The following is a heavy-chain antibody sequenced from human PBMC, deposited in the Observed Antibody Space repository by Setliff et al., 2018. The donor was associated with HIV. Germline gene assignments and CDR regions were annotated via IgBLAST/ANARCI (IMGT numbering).Heavy chain of an antibody. CDR3: VRVGPWYYARSGYLTSWDY. CDR2: TNPQSDIA. J-gene: IGHJ4*02. CDR1: GFTFNHYA. D-gene: IGHD3-22*01. V-gene: IGHV1-69*10. Sequence: SVKVSCKASGFTFNHYALSWVRQAPGQRPEWMGGTNPQSDIANYAQRFQGRVTITADHSTTTTYMELTSLRADDTAVYYCVRVGPWYYARSGYLTSWDYWGQGTLVTVSS.